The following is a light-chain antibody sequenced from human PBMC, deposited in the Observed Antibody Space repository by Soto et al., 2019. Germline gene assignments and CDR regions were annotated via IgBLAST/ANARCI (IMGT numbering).Light chain of an antibody. Sequence: EIVLTQAPVTLSLSPGERATLSCRTSQSISSSYLALYQQQPRQSPSLLIYGTSSSPTGIPYRFSGSGSGTDFTLPNSRLEPEDFAVYYCQQYGSSSWTFGQGTKVDIK. V-gene: IGKV3-20*01. CDR1: QSISSSY. J-gene: IGKJ1*01. CDR2: GTS. CDR3: QQYGSSSWT.